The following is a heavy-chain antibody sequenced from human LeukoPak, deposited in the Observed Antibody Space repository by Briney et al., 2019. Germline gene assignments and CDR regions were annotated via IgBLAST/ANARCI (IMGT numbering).Heavy chain of an antibody. V-gene: IGHV1-8*01. Sequence: GASVKVSCKASGYTFTTYDINWVRQATGQGLEWMGWMNPNSGNTGYAQKFQGRVTMTRNTSISTAFMELSGLRSEDTAVYFCARRNTAMVAELDYWGQGSLVTVSS. CDR1: GYTFTTYD. CDR2: MNPNSGNT. J-gene: IGHJ4*02. D-gene: IGHD5-18*01. CDR3: ARRNTAMVAELDY.